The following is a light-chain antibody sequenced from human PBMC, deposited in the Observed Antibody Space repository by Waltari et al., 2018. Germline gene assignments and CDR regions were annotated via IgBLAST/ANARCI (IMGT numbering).Light chain of an antibody. CDR1: SSDIGCYVY. CDR3: CSYTNSGTRV. J-gene: IGLJ1*01. Sequence: QSPLTQPAPVSASPGQSITLSCTGTSSDIGCYVYASCYQQHPGRAPKLIIYEVDKRPSGISSRFSGSKSGNTASLTISGLQPEDEADYYCCSYTNSGTRVFGTGTKVTVL. CDR2: EVD. V-gene: IGLV2-14*03.